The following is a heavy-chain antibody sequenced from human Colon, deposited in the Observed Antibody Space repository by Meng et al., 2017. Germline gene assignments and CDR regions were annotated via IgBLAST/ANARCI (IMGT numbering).Heavy chain of an antibody. J-gene: IGHJ4*01. D-gene: IGHD4-17*01. CDR1: GFTFRTYA. V-gene: IGHV3-23*01. CDR2: ISSSGDST. Sequence: GASLKISCASSGFTFRTYAMSWVRQAPGKGLEWVSAISSSGDSTYYADSVKGRFTISRDNSKNTLYLQMNSLRAEDTAVYYCAKEVSTVTTFGGYFDCWGQGKLVNGAS. CDR3: AKEVSTVTTFGGYFDC.